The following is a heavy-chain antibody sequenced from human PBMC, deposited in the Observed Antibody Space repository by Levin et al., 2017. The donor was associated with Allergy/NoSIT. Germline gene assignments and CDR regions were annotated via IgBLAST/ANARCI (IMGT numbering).Heavy chain of an antibody. D-gene: IGHD6-19*01. CDR2: ISYDGSNK. V-gene: IGHV3-30-3*01. J-gene: IGHJ4*02. Sequence: GGSLRLSCAASGFTFSSYAMHWVRQAPGKGLEWVAVISYDGSNKYYADSVKGRFTISRDNSKNTLYLQMNSLRAEDTAVYYCARGISSGLPTDYWGQGTLVTVSS. CDR1: GFTFSSYA. CDR3: ARGISSGLPTDY.